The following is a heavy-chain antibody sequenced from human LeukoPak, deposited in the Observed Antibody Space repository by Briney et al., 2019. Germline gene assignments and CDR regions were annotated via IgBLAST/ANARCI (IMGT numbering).Heavy chain of an antibody. D-gene: IGHD2-15*01. Sequence: SVKVSCKASGGTFSSYAISWVRQATGQGLEWMGGIIPIFGTANYAQKFQGRVTITADESTSTAYMELSSLRSEDTAVYYCARDTGYCSGGSCYLPPADAFDIWGQGTMVTVSS. CDR1: GGTFSSYA. CDR2: IIPIFGTA. CDR3: ARDTGYCSGGSCYLPPADAFDI. V-gene: IGHV1-69*13. J-gene: IGHJ3*02.